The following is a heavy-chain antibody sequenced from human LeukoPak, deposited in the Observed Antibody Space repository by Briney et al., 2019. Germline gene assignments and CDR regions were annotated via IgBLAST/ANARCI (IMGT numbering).Heavy chain of an antibody. V-gene: IGHV1-8*03. CDR1: GYTFTSYD. Sequence: ASVKVSCKASGYTFTSYDINWVRQATGQGREWIGWMNPNSGNTGYAQKFQGRVTITRNTSISTAYMELSSLRSEDTAVYYCARGRRPGDWFDPWGQGTLVTVSS. J-gene: IGHJ5*02. CDR2: MNPNSGNT. D-gene: IGHD5-24*01. CDR3: ARGRRPGDWFDP.